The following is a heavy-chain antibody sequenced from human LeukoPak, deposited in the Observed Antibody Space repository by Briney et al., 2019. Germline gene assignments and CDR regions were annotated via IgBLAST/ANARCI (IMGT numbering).Heavy chain of an antibody. J-gene: IGHJ5*02. CDR3: AREGDDKFDP. CDR1: GGSISSYY. CDR2: IYYSGST. Sequence: PSETLSLTCTVSGGSISSYYWSWIRQPPGKGLEWIGYIYYSGSTNYNPSLKSRVTISVDTSKNQFSLKLSSVTAADTAVYYCAREGDDKFDPWGQGTLVTVSS. V-gene: IGHV4-59*01. D-gene: IGHD3-16*01.